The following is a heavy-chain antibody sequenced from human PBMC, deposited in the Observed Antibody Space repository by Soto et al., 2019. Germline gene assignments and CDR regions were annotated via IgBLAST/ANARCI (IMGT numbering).Heavy chain of an antibody. CDR1: GFTFSDHF. CDR2: ISIKSSTT. D-gene: IGHD2-2*01. J-gene: IGHJ4*02. CDR3: ARGGPHHXSLNIDN. Sequence: PGGSLRLSCAASGFTFSDHFMTWIRQPPGKGLEWVSYISIKSSTTNYADSVNGRFTISRDNAKSSLYLQMDNLRVDDTAVYYCARGGPHHXSLNIDNWGQGTLVTVSS. V-gene: IGHV3-11*05.